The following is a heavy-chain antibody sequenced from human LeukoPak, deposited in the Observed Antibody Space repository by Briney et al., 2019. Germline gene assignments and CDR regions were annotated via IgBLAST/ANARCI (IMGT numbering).Heavy chain of an antibody. CDR3: ARHGSGTSLALYP. V-gene: IGHV4-59*08. J-gene: IGHJ5*02. Sequence: SETLSLTCTVSGGSMSSYYWSWIRQSPGKGLDWVGYISYSGTTNYNPSLKSRVTISLGTSKNRFSLNLTSVTAADTAAYYCARHGSGTSLALYPWGQGTLVTVSS. CDR1: GGSMSSYY. D-gene: IGHD3-10*01. CDR2: ISYSGTT.